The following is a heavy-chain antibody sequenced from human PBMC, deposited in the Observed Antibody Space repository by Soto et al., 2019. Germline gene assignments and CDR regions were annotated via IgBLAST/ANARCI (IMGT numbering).Heavy chain of an antibody. CDR3: ARQEVGDDAFDI. Sequence: SETLSLTCTVSGGSISSSSYYWGWIRQPPGKGLEWIGSIYYSGSTYYNPSLKSRVTISVDTSKNQFSLKLSSVTAADTAVYYCARQEVGDDAFDIWGQGTMVTVSS. D-gene: IGHD3-10*01. J-gene: IGHJ3*02. V-gene: IGHV4-39*01. CDR2: IYYSGST. CDR1: GGSISSSSYY.